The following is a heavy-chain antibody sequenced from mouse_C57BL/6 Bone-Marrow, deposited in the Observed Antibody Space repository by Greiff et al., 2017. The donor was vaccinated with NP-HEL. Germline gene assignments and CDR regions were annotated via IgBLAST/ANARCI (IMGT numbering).Heavy chain of an antibody. D-gene: IGHD1-1*01. J-gene: IGHJ2*01. V-gene: IGHV1-15*01. CDR2: IDPETGGT. CDR1: GYTFTDYE. CDR3: TRITTVVADIDY. Sequence: VQLQQSGAELVRPGASVTLSCKASGYTFTDYEMHWVKQTPVHGLEWIGAIDPETGGTAYNQKFKGKAILTADKSSSTAYMELRSLTSEDSAVYYCTRITTVVADIDYWGQGTTLTVSS.